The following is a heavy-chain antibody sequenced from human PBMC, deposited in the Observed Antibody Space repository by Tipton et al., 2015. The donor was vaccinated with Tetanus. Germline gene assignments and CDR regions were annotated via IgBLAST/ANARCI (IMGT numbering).Heavy chain of an antibody. CDR3: ASRGASGWYFDY. CDR1: GFTFSSYA. CDR2: ISGSGGST. Sequence: SLRLSCAASGFTFSSYAMSWVRQAPGKGLEWVSAISGSGGSTYYADSVKGRFTISRDNSKNTLYLQMNSLRAEDTAVYYCASRGASGWYFDYWGQGTLVTVSS. D-gene: IGHD6-19*01. J-gene: IGHJ4*02. V-gene: IGHV3-23*01.